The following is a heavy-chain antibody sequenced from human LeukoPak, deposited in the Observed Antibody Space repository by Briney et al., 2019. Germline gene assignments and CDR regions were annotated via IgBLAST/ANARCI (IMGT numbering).Heavy chain of an antibody. CDR2: IDCSGNT. CDR1: GGSVNSDTFY. V-gene: IGHV4-39*02. Sequence: SETLSLTCSVSGGSVNSDTFYWAWIRQSPGKGLEWIGSIDCSGNTYYNPSLESRFTISVDTSKNEFSLWVTSVTAADTAIFFCAREAAAGTLNWFDPWGQGILVTVSS. CDR3: AREAAAGTLNWFDP. D-gene: IGHD6-13*01. J-gene: IGHJ5*02.